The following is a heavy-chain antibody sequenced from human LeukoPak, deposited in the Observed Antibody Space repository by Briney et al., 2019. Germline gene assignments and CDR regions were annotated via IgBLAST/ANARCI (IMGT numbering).Heavy chain of an antibody. J-gene: IGHJ4*02. CDR1: GYTFTSYG. Sequence: GASVKVSCKASGYTFTSYGISWVRQAPGQGLEWMGWISAYNGNTNYAQKLQGRVTMTTDTSTSTAYMELRSLRSDDTAVYYCAREISPRDSGWYVYWGQGTLVTVSS. CDR3: AREISPRDSGWYVY. CDR2: ISAYNGNT. V-gene: IGHV1-18*01. D-gene: IGHD6-19*01.